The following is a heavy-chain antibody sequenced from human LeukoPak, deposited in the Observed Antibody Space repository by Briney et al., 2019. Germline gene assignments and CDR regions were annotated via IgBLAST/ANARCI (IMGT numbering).Heavy chain of an antibody. CDR2: INPNSGGT. Sequence: ASVKVSCKASGYTFTGYYMHWVRQAPGQGLEWMGWINPNSGGTNYAQKFQGRVTMTRNTSISTAYMELSSLRSEDTAVYYCARITIFGVVTPPYYGMDVWGQGTTVTVSS. J-gene: IGHJ6*02. CDR3: ARITIFGVVTPPYYGMDV. CDR1: GYTFTGYY. V-gene: IGHV1-2*02. D-gene: IGHD3-3*01.